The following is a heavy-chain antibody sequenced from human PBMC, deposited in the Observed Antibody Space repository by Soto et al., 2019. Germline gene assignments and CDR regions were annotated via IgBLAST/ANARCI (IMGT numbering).Heavy chain of an antibody. Sequence: SETLSLTCTVSGGSVSGFFWAWIWQPPGKGLEWIGYIYYTGSTNYNPSLETRVSISVDTSKNQFSLNLNSLTAADTAVYYCAKYYYHSSGYDYFDYWGQGTLVTVSS. CDR1: GGSVSGFF. CDR2: IYYTGST. V-gene: IGHV4-59*02. J-gene: IGHJ4*02. D-gene: IGHD3-22*01. CDR3: AKYYYHSSGYDYFDY.